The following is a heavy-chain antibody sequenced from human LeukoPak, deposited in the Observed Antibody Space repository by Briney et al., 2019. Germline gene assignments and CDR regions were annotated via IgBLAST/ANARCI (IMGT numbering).Heavy chain of an antibody. D-gene: IGHD7-27*01. CDR2: ISGTGSHI. Sequence: GGSLRLSCEASGFTFSVYSMNWVRQAPGKGLEWVSSISGTGSHIYSADSMKGRFIISRDNAKNSLYLQMNSLRAEDTAVYYCVREPGAPRGWFDSWGQGTLVTVSS. CDR3: VREPGAPRGWFDS. J-gene: IGHJ5*01. CDR1: GFTFSVYS. V-gene: IGHV3-21*01.